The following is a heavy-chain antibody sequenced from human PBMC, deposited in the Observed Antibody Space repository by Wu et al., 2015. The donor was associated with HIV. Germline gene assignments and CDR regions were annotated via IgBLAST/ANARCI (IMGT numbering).Heavy chain of an antibody. CDR3: AIGRAYYYDSIRLSLIRY. V-gene: IGHV1-69*05. Sequence: QVHLVQSGAEVKKPGSSVKVSCKASGGTFSSFALSWVRQAPGQGLEWVGGIIPIFGTANYAQKFQGRVTITTDESTSTAYMELSSLRSEDTAVYYCAIGRAYYYDSIRLSLIRYWGQGTLVTVSS. J-gene: IGHJ4*02. CDR1: GGTFSSFA. CDR2: IIPIFGTA. D-gene: IGHD3-22*01.